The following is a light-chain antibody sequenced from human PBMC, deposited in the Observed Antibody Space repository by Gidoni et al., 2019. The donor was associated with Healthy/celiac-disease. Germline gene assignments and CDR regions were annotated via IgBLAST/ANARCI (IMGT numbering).Light chain of an antibody. CDR2: AAS. J-gene: IGKJ4*01. Sequence: DIQMTQPPSPLSASVGDRITSTCRTSQSISSDLNWYQQKPGKAPKLLIYAASILQSGVPSRFSVIGSGTDFTLTISSLQPEDFATYYCQQSYSTPAFGGGTKVEIK. CDR3: QQSYSTPA. V-gene: IGKV1-39*01. CDR1: QSISSD.